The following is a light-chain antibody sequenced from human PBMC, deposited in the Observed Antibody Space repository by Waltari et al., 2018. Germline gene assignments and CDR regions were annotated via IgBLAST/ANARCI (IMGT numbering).Light chain of an antibody. CDR1: QSISSRS. V-gene: IGKV3D-20*01. CDR3: QQYGGSSLT. CDR2: DAS. J-gene: IGKJ4*01. Sequence: EIVLTQSPATLSLSPGERATLACGASQSISSRSLALYQQKPGLAPRLLIYDASSRAPGIPDRFSGSGSGTDFTLTISRLEPEDFAVYHCQQYGGSSLTFGGGTRVEIK.